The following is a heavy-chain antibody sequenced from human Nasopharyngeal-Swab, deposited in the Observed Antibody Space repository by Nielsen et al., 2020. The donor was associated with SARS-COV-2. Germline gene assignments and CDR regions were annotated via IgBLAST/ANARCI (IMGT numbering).Heavy chain of an antibody. V-gene: IGHV4-34*01. CDR3: ARGAGVITYYYYYYYMDV. J-gene: IGHJ6*03. D-gene: IGHD3-10*01. CDR2: INHSGST. Sequence: WIRQPPGKGLEWIGEINHSGSTNYNPSLKSRVTISVDTSKNQFSLKLSSVTAADTAVYYCARGAGVITYYYYYYYMDVWGKGTTVPSP.